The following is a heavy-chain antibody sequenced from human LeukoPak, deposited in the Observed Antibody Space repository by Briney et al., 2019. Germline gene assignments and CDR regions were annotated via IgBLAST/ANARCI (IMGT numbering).Heavy chain of an antibody. V-gene: IGHV7-4-1*02. J-gene: IGHJ6*02. Sequence: ASVKVSCKASGYTFTSYAMNWVRQAPGQGLEWMGRINTNTGNPTYAQGFTGRFVFSLDTSVSTAYLQISSLKAEDIAVYYCARESAGLRYFDWLLYQNYYYYYGMDVWGQGTTVTVSS. D-gene: IGHD3-9*01. CDR2: INTNTGNP. CDR1: GYTFTSYA. CDR3: ARESAGLRYFDWLLYQNYYYYYGMDV.